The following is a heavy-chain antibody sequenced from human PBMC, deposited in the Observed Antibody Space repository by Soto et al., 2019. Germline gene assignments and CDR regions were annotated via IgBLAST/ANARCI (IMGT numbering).Heavy chain of an antibody. J-gene: IGHJ6*02. CDR1: GGTFSSYA. V-gene: IGHV1-69*13. CDR2: IIPIFGTA. Sequence: SVKVSCKASGGTFSSYAISWVRQAPGQGLEWMGGIIPIFGTANYAQKFQGRVMITADESTSTAYMELSSLRSEDTAVYYCASPTKPLYYYYGMDVWGQGTTVTVSS. D-gene: IGHD1-1*01. CDR3: ASPTKPLYYYYGMDV.